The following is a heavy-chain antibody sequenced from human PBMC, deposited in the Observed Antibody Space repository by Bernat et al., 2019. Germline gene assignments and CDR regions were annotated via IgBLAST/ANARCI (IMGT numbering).Heavy chain of an antibody. Sequence: QVQLVESGGGVVQPGRSLRLSCAASGFTFSSYAMHWVRQAPGKGLEWVAVISYDGCNKYYADSVKGRFTISRDNSKNTLYLQMNSLRAEDTAVYYCARDSTVTMNFSGMDVWGQGTTVTVSS. D-gene: IGHD4-17*01. J-gene: IGHJ6*02. CDR2: ISYDGCNK. CDR1: GFTFSSYA. V-gene: IGHV3-30-3*01. CDR3: ARDSTVTMNFSGMDV.